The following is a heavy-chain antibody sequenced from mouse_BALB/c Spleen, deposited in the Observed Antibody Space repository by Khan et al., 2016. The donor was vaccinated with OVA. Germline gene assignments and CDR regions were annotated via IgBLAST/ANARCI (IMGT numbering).Heavy chain of an antibody. CDR3: ARIKEIVATYFDY. D-gene: IGHD1-1*01. CDR2: TNPTNGRT. J-gene: IGHJ2*01. V-gene: IGHV1S81*02. Sequence: QVQLKQSGAELVKAGASVKMSCKASGYTFTSYWMHWVKQRLGQGLEWFAETNPTNGRTYYNEKFKSKATLTVDKSSSTAYMLLSGPTFEDSAVYYCARIKEIVATYFDYWGKGTTLTVSS. CDR1: GYTFTSYW.